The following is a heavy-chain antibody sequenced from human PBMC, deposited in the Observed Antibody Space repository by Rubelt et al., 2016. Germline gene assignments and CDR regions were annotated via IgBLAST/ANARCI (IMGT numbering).Heavy chain of an antibody. Sequence: QVQLVQSGAEVKKPGASVKVSCKASRYTFTSYDINWVRQATGQGLEWMGWISAYNGNTNYAQKLQGRVTMTTDTSTSTAYMERRSLRSDDTAVYYCARDRIRIAARQGWYFDLWGRGTLVTVSS. CDR3: ARDRIRIAARQGWYFDL. J-gene: IGHJ2*01. D-gene: IGHD6-6*01. V-gene: IGHV1-18*01. CDR1: RYTFTSYD. CDR2: ISAYNGNT.